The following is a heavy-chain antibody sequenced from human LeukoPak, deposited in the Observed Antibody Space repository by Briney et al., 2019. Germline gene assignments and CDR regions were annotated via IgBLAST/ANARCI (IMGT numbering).Heavy chain of an antibody. D-gene: IGHD6-25*01. J-gene: IGHJ4*02. V-gene: IGHV4-59*08. CDR1: GGSISSYY. Sequence: PSETLSLTCTVSGGSISSYYWSWLRQPPGKGLEWIGYIYYSGSTNYNPSLKSRVTISVDTSKNQFSLKLSPVTAADTAVYYCARQRATIAAYYFDYWGQGTLVTVSS. CDR2: IYYSGST. CDR3: ARQRATIAAYYFDY.